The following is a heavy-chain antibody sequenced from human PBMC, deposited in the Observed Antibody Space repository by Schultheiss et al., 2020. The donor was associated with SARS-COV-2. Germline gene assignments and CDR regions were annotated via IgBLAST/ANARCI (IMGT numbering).Heavy chain of an antibody. J-gene: IGHJ4*02. Sequence: SLKISCAASGFTFDDYAMHWVRQAPGKGLEWVSGISWNSGSIGYADSVEGRFTISRDNAKNSLFLQMNSLRAEDTALYYCARDRGGEMATNDFDYWGQGTLVTVSS. D-gene: IGHD5-24*01. CDR1: GFTFDDYA. V-gene: IGHV3-9*01. CDR3: ARDRGGEMATNDFDY. CDR2: ISWNSGSI.